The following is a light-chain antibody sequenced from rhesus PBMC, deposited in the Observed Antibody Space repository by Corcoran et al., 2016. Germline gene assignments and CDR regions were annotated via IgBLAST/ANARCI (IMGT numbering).Light chain of an antibody. CDR2: KAY. CDR1: QSISSW. V-gene: IGKV1-22*01. CDR3: QQYGRSPLP. J-gene: IGKJ4*01. Sequence: DIQMTQSPSSLSASVGDTVTITCRASQSISSWSAWYQQKPGKPPKVLIYKAYTLQSGVPSRLSGIGSGTDFTLTLSSLQSGDFAASYCQQYGRSPLPFGGGTKVESK.